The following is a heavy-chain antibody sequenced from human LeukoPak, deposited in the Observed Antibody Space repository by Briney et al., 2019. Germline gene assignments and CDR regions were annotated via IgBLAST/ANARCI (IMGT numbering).Heavy chain of an antibody. CDR1: GGSISSDSYY. V-gene: IGHV4-39*01. CDR3: ASLAVAGLSEGY. Sequence: SETLSLTCTVSGGSISSDSYYWAWIRQPPGKGLEWIARIYYSGSTYYNPSLKRRVTISVATSRNQFSLKLSSLTAADTAVYYCASLAVAGLSEGYWGQGALVIVSS. J-gene: IGHJ4*02. CDR2: IYYSGST. D-gene: IGHD6-19*01.